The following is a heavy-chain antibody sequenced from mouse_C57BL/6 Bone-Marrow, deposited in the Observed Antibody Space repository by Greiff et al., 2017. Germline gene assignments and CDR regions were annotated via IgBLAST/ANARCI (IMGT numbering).Heavy chain of an antibody. CDR2: IDPSDSET. V-gene: IGHV1-52*01. J-gene: IGHJ1*03. CDR3: ARDLYCGRRDWYFDF. Sequence: QVQLQQPGAELVRPGSSVKLSCKASGYTFTSYWMHWVKQRPIQGLEWIGNIDPSDSETHYNQKFKDKATLTVDKSSSTAYMQLSSLTSENSAVYDCARDLYCGRRDWYFDFWGTGTAVTVSS. D-gene: IGHD1-1*01. CDR1: GYTFTSYW.